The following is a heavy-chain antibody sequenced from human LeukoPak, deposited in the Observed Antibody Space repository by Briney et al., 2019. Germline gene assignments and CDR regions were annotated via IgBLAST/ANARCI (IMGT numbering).Heavy chain of an antibody. CDR3: ARERFQLDGGSLFDN. J-gene: IGHJ4*02. D-gene: IGHD2-15*01. CDR2: IYYSGST. V-gene: IGHV4-31*03. Sequence: PSQTLSLTCTVSGGSISSGGYYWRWIRQHPGKGLEWIGYIYYSGSTYYNPSLKSRVTISVDTSKNQFSLKLSSVTAADTAVYYCARERFQLDGGSLFDNWGQGTLVTVSS. CDR1: GGSISSGGYY.